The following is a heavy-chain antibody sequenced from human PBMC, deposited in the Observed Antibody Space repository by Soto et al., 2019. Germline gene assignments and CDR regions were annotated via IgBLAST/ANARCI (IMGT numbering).Heavy chain of an antibody. Sequence: QVRLVQSGAEVQKPGSSLRVSCEASGGTLSSYTFNWVRQAPGQGLEWMGWIIPVLNITNYAQNFKGRVTITADKSTSTVYMELSSLRSDDSAIYYCARGVWVTDGGMNYYYYYMDVWGKGSTVTVSS. CDR2: IIPVLNIT. CDR3: ARGVWVTDGGMNYYYYYMDV. J-gene: IGHJ6*03. V-gene: IGHV1-69*02. CDR1: GGTLSSYT. D-gene: IGHD2-21*02.